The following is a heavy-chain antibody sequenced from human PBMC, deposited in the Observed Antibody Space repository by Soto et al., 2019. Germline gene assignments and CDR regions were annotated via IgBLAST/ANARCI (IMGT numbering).Heavy chain of an antibody. CDR1: RFTFSNYA. V-gene: IGHV3-33*05. CDR3: ARGGRFLERLQEAFDY. J-gene: IGHJ4*02. D-gene: IGHD3-3*01. CDR2: ISYDGSKK. Sequence: PGGSLRLSCAASRFTFSNYAMHWVRQAPGKGLQWVAVISYDGSKKYFADSVKGRFTISRDNSRNTLYLHMNSLRVEDTAVYYCARGGRFLERLQEAFDYWGQGTLVTVSS.